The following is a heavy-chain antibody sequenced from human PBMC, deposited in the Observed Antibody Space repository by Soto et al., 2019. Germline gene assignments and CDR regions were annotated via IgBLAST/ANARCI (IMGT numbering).Heavy chain of an antibody. CDR3: ARAFYGSGSYSLDY. CDR2: TRNRANGYTT. Sequence: EVQLVESGGGLVQPGGSLRLSCADSGFTFSDHYMDWVRQAPAKGLEWVGRTRNRANGYTTEYAASVKGRFTISRDDSKNSLYLQMNSLKIEDTAVYYCARAFYGSGSYSLDYWGQGALVTVSS. V-gene: IGHV3-72*01. D-gene: IGHD3-10*01. J-gene: IGHJ4*02. CDR1: GFTFSDHY.